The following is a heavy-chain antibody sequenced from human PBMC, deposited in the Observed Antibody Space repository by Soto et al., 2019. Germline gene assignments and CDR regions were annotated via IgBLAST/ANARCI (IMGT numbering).Heavy chain of an antibody. CDR3: TRGREWELLLSHY. CDR2: IRSKAYGETT. J-gene: IGHJ4*02. D-gene: IGHD1-26*01. CDR1: GFTFGVYA. Sequence: GGSVRLSCTTSGFTFGVYAMSWFRQGPGKGLEWVGFIRSKAYGETTEYAASVKGRFTFSRDDSKNIAYLQMNSMKIEDTAVYYCTRGREWELLLSHYWGQGALVTVSS. V-gene: IGHV3-49*03.